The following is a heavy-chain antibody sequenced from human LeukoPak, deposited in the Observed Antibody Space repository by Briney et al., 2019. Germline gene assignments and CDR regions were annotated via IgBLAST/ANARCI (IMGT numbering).Heavy chain of an antibody. J-gene: IGHJ4*02. CDR2: IFGGGGSA. V-gene: IGHV3-23*01. CDR3: AKTTVGYSSGRYPGWPVDY. CDR1: GFTFSSYA. D-gene: IGHD6-19*01. Sequence: GGSLRLSCAASGFTFSSYAMYWVRQAPGKGLEWVSGIFGGGGSAHYADSVKGRFTIFRDNSKNTVYLQMNSLRAEDTAVYYCAKTTVGYSSGRYPGWPVDYWGQGTLVTVSS.